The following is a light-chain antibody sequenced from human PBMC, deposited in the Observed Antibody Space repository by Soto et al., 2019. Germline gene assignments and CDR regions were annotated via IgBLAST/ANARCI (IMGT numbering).Light chain of an antibody. Sequence: EIVLTQSPATLSLSPGERATLSCRASQSVSSYLAWYQQKPGQAPRLLIYDASNRATGIPARFSGSGSGTDFTLTISSLEPEDVAVYYCQQYNNWPITFGQGTRLEIK. CDR3: QQYNNWPIT. CDR2: DAS. J-gene: IGKJ5*01. V-gene: IGKV3-11*01. CDR1: QSVSSY.